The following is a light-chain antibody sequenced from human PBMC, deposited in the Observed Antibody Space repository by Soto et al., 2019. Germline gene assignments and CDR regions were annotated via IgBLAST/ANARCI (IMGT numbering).Light chain of an antibody. CDR3: QSYDSSLSAVV. Sequence: QSVLTQPPSVSGAPGQRVTISCTGRSSNIGAGYDVHWYQQLPGTAPKLLIYGNSNRPSGVPDRLSGSKSGTSASLAITGLQAEDEADYYCQSYDSSLSAVVFGGGTKVTVL. CDR1: SSNIGAGYD. V-gene: IGLV1-40*01. CDR2: GNS. J-gene: IGLJ2*01.